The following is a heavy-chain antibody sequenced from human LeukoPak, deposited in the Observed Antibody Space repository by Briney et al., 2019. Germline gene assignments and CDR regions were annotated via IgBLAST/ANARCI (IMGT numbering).Heavy chain of an antibody. CDR2: ISAAGGVA. J-gene: IGHJ4*02. CDR1: GFTSTSYA. Sequence: PGGSLRLSCSVSGFTSTSYAMSWVRQAPGKGLEWVSAISAAGGVALYADSVKGRFTISRDTSNNTLYLQMNSLRVEDTALYYCAKLGYGDYERTFDYWGQGTLVTVSS. V-gene: IGHV3-23*01. CDR3: AKLGYGDYERTFDY. D-gene: IGHD4-17*01.